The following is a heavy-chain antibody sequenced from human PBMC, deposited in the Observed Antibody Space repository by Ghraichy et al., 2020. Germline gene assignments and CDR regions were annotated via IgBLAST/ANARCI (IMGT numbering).Heavy chain of an antibody. Sequence: GGSLRLSCAASGFTFSSYAMSWVRQAPGKGLEWVSAISGSGGSTYYADSVKGRFTISRDNSKNTLYLQMNSLRAEDTAVYYCAKDEWLWFRENDAFDIWGQGTMVTVSS. CDR2: ISGSGGST. CDR1: GFTFSSYA. J-gene: IGHJ3*02. V-gene: IGHV3-23*01. CDR3: AKDEWLWFRENDAFDI. D-gene: IGHD3-10*01.